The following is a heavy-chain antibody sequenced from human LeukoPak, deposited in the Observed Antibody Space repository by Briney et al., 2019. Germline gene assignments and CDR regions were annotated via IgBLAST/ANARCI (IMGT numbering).Heavy chain of an antibody. J-gene: IGHJ4*02. CDR3: ARAESYFDY. V-gene: IGHV3-48*01. CDR1: GFTSSRYS. Sequence: GGSLRLSCAASGFTSSRYSMNWVRQAPGKGLEWVSYISSSSSTIYYADSVKGRFTISRDNAKNSLYLQMSSLRAEDTAVYYCARAESYFDYWGQGTQVTVSS. CDR2: ISSSSSTI.